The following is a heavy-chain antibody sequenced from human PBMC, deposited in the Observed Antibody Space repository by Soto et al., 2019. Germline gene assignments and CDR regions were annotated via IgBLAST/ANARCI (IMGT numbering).Heavy chain of an antibody. J-gene: IGHJ4*02. CDR3: ARDRGNTAMVTFPFDY. V-gene: IGHV3-21*01. D-gene: IGHD5-18*01. CDR2: IGSSSSYI. CDR1: GLTFSCYS. Sequence: GGSLRLSCASPGLTFSCYSRNWVRQDPGEGLEWVSSIGSSSSYIYYADSVKGRFTISRDNAKNSLYLQMNSLRAEDTAVYYCARDRGNTAMVTFPFDYWGQGTLVTVSS.